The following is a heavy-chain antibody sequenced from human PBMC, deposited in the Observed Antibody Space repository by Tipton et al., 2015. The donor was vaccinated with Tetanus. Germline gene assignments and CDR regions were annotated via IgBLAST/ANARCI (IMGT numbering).Heavy chain of an antibody. J-gene: IGHJ4*02. V-gene: IGHV4-30-2*01. D-gene: IGHD1-1*01. CDR3: ARANNEFPEKGPFDS. CDR1: GDSISSSKYP. Sequence: TLSLTCTVSGDSISSSKYPWNWIRQPPGKGLEWIGYVYHTGSTYYKPSLKSRVTMSVDRSMNQFSLKLSSVTAADTAVYYCARANNEFPEKGPFDSWGQGSLVIVSS. CDR2: VYHTGST.